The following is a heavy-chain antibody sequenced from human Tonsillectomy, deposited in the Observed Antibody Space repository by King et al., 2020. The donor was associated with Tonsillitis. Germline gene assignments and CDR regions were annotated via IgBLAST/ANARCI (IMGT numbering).Heavy chain of an antibody. CDR3: ARDRPDYGGNFVGFDY. CDR2: IKQDGSEE. J-gene: IGHJ4*02. Sequence: VQLVESGGGLVQPGGSLRLSCAASGFTFSSYWMTWVRQAPGKGLEWVASIKQDGSEEYYVDSVKGRFTISRDNTKNSLYLQMNSLRAEDTAVYYCARDRPDYGGNFVGFDYWGQGTLVTVSS. D-gene: IGHD4-23*01. V-gene: IGHV3-7*03. CDR1: GFTFSSYW.